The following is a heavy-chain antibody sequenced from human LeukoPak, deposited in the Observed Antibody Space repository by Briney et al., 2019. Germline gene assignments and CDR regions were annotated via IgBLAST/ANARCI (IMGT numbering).Heavy chain of an antibody. D-gene: IGHD5-12*01. CDR2: ISSGSSTI. J-gene: IGHJ3*02. Sequence: GGSLRLSCAASEFTFSDYYMSWIRQAPGKGLEWVSYISSGSSTIYYADSVKGRFTITRDNAKNSLSLQMNSLRAEDTAVYYCARYRGYGSGAFDIWGQGTTVTVSS. V-gene: IGHV3-11*01. CDR1: EFTFSDYY. CDR3: ARYRGYGSGAFDI.